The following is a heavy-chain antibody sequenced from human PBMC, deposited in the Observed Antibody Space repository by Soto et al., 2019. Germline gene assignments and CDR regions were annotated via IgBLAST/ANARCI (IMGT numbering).Heavy chain of an antibody. V-gene: IGHV1-69*12. CDR1: GAPFTTYA. Sequence: QVQRVQPGAGGKKPKSSVKVPSRAPGAPFTTYALGWVRRAPGQGLEWMGGIIPMFGTANYAQRFQDRVTITADESTNTVYMELSSLRSEDTAVYFCASGIQLWLRRINNGYSGWGQGTLVTVSS. J-gene: IGHJ4*02. CDR3: ASGIQLWLRRINNGYSG. CDR2: IIPMFGTA. D-gene: IGHD5-18*01.